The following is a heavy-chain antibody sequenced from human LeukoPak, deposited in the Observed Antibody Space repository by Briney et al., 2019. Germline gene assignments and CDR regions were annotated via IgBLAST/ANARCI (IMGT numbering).Heavy chain of an antibody. D-gene: IGHD5-24*01. Sequence: GGSLRLSCAASGFTYSSYAMSWVRQAPGKGLEWVSTISGSGGSTYYADSVKGRFTISRDNSKNTLYLQMNSLRAEDTAVYYCAKDLRMEMATTSDYWGQGTLVTVSS. J-gene: IGHJ4*02. CDR3: AKDLRMEMATTSDY. CDR1: GFTYSSYA. CDR2: ISGSGGST. V-gene: IGHV3-23*01.